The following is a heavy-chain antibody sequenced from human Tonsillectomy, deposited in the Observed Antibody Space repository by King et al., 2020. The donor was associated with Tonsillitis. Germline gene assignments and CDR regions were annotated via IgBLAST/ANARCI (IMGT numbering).Heavy chain of an antibody. CDR2: ISYDGSKK. CDR3: ANSDGFYYFDH. D-gene: IGHD3-10*01. CDR1: GFTFSQYA. J-gene: IGHJ4*02. V-gene: IGHV3-30*18. Sequence: QLVQSGGGVVQPGTSLRLSCVASGFTFSQYAMHWLRQAPGKGLEWVAVISYDGSKKYYTDSVKGRFTISRDDSENTVYLQMSSLRTEDTSVYYCANSDGFYYFDHWGQGTLVAVSS.